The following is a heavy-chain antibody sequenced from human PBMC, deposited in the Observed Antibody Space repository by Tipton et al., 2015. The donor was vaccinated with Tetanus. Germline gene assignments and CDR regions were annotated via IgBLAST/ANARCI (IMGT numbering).Heavy chain of an antibody. CDR3: ARGTGDY. V-gene: IGHV4-59*02. CDR1: GVSVTTYH. CDR2: IYHNGGT. D-gene: IGHD1-14*01. Sequence: TLSLTCNVSGVSVTTYHWSWIRQPPGKGLEWIGFIYHNGGTYYNPSLKSRATISVDTSKNQFSLKLSSVTAADTAVYYCARGTGDYWGQGTLVTVSS. J-gene: IGHJ4*02.